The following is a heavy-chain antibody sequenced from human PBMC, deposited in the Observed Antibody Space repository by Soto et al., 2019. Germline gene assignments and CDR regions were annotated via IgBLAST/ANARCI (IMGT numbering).Heavy chain of an antibody. J-gene: IGHJ4*02. CDR2: IYYSGST. Sequence: QVQLQESGPGLVKPSQTLSLTCTVSGGSISSGGYYWSWIRQHPGKGLEWIGYIYYSGSTYYNPSLKSRVTISVDTSKNQFSLKLSSVTAADTAVYYCARCGCWYYSCEYYFDYWGQGTLVTVSS. V-gene: IGHV4-31*03. D-gene: IGHD6-13*01. CDR3: ARCGCWYYSCEYYFDY. CDR1: GGSISSGGYY.